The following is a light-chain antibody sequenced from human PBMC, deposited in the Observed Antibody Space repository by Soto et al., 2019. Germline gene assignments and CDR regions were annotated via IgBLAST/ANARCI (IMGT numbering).Light chain of an antibody. V-gene: IGKV1-5*01. CDR1: QSISSW. CDR2: DAA. CDR3: QQYNSYWS. J-gene: IGKJ1*01. Sequence: DIQMTQSPSTLPASVGDRVTITCRASQSISSWLAWYQQKPGKAPKLLIYDAASLESGVPSRFIGSGSGTEFALTMSSLQPDDFATYYCQQYNSYWSFGQGTKVEIK.